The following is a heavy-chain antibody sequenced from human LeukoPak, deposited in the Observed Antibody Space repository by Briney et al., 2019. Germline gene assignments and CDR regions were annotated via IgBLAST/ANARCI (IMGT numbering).Heavy chain of an antibody. V-gene: IGHV3-9*01. CDR2: ISWNSGSI. D-gene: IGHD6-19*01. J-gene: IGHJ4*02. CDR1: GFIFNNYA. CDR3: AKDNRRHYTSGPNPDSLH. Sequence: GRSLRLSCAGTGFIFNNYAMHWVRQPPGKGLEWVSGISWNSGSIDYADSVKGRFTISRDNAKNSLYLQMNSLRVEDTAFYYCAKDNRRHYTSGPNPDSLHWGQGALVTASS.